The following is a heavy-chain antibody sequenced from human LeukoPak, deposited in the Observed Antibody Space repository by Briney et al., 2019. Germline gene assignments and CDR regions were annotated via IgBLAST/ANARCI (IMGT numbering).Heavy chain of an antibody. CDR2: ISGSGGDT. D-gene: IGHD1-26*01. Sequence: GGSLRLSCAASGFTFSNFLMTWVRQAPGKGPEWVSAISGSGGDTYYADSVKGRFTISRDNSKNTLYLQMNSLRAEDTAVYYCAKRGATTGDFDYWGQGTLVTVSS. CDR1: GFTFSNFL. J-gene: IGHJ4*02. CDR3: AKRGATTGDFDY. V-gene: IGHV3-23*01.